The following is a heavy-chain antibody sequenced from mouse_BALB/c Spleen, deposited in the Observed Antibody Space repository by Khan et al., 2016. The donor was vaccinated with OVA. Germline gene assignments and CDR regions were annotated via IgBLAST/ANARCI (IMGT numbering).Heavy chain of an antibody. V-gene: IGHV1-80*01. CDR3: ARGRYDFFAY. Sequence: QVQLQQSGAELVRPGSSVKISCKASGYVFSSYWMNWVKQRPGQGLEWIGQIYPGDGDTKYNGKFKGKVTLTADKSSSTAYMQISSLTSEDSAVYFCARGRYDFFAYWGQGTLVTVSA. CDR1: GYVFSSYW. D-gene: IGHD2-14*01. CDR2: IYPGDGDT. J-gene: IGHJ3*01.